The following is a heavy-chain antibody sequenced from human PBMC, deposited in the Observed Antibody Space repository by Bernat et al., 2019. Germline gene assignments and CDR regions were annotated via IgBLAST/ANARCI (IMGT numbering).Heavy chain of an antibody. CDR3: ALFQDFWSGYLYYYMDV. J-gene: IGHJ6*03. Sequence: QLQLQESGSGLVKPSQTLSLTCAVSGGSISSGGYSWSWIRQPPGKGLEWIGYIYHSGSTYYNPSLKSRVTISVDRSKNQFSLKLSSVTAADTAVYYCALFQDFWSGYLYYYMDVWGKGTTVTVSS. CDR1: GGSISSGGYS. CDR2: IYHSGST. D-gene: IGHD3-3*01. V-gene: IGHV4-30-2*01.